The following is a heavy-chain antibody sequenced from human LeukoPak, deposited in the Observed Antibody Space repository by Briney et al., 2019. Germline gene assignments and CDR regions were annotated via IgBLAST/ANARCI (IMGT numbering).Heavy chain of an antibody. D-gene: IGHD2-15*01. V-gene: IGHV3-66*01. CDR3: ARCRGGSYYFDY. CDR2: IYSGGST. J-gene: IGHJ4*02. CDR1: ASDFSRHG. Sequence: PGGSLRLSCAASASDFSRHGMHWVRQAPGKGLEWVSVIYSGGSTYYADSVKGRFTISRDNSKNTLYLQMNSLRAEDTAVYYCARCRGGSYYFDYWGQGTLVTVSS.